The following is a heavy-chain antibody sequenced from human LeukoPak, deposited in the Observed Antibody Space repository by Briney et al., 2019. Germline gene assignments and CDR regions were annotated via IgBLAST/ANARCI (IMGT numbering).Heavy chain of an antibody. J-gene: IGHJ4*02. V-gene: IGHV1-2*02. Sequence: ASVKVSCKVSGYTFTDYYMHWLRQAPGQGLEWMGWINPDSGDTNCAQKFQGRVTMTRDTSITTAYMELSRLRSDDTAVYYCVRGPSSGSFDYWGQGTLVTVSS. D-gene: IGHD6-6*01. CDR3: VRGPSSGSFDY. CDR1: GYTFTDYY. CDR2: INPDSGDT.